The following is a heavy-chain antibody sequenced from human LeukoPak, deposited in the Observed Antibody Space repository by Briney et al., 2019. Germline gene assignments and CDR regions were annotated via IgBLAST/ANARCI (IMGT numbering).Heavy chain of an antibody. CDR1: GFTFDDYA. Sequence: GGSLRLSCAASGFTFDDYAMHWVRQAPGKGLEWVSGISWNSGSIGYADSVKGRFTISRDNAKNSLYLQMNSLRAEGTALYYCAKEASDYYDSSGHFRAAFDIWGQGTMVNVSS. D-gene: IGHD3-22*01. V-gene: IGHV3-9*01. J-gene: IGHJ3*02. CDR3: AKEASDYYDSSGHFRAAFDI. CDR2: ISWNSGSI.